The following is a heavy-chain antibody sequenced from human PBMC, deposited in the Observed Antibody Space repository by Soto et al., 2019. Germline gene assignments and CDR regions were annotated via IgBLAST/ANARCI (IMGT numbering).Heavy chain of an antibody. CDR1: GFSLSTSGVG. D-gene: IGHD3-10*01. CDR2: IYWDDDK. J-gene: IGHJ6*02. V-gene: IGHV2-5*02. CDR3: AHGGDYYGSGSYYNDYYYYGMDV. Sequence: QITLKEAGPTLVKPTQTLTLTCTFSGFSLSTSGVGVGWIRQPPGKALEWLALIYWDDDKRYSPSLKSRLTITTDPSKHQVVLTLTKMDPVDTATYYCAHGGDYYGSGSYYNDYYYYGMDVWGQGTTVTVSS.